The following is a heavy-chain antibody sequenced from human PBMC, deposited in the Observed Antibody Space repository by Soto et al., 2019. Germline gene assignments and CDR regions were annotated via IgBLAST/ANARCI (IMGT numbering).Heavy chain of an antibody. CDR3: ARGDYYHDGSGYFVDAFDF. D-gene: IGHD3-22*01. V-gene: IGHV3-7*01. J-gene: IGHJ3*01. Sequence: XGSLRLTFAASGFTFTSYGMSWVRQAPGKGLEWVANIKPDGSEKYYVDSVKGRFTVSRDNAKSSLYLQMNSLRAEDTAVYYCARGDYYHDGSGYFVDAFDFWGQGTMVTVSS. CDR2: IKPDGSEK. CDR1: GFTFTSYG.